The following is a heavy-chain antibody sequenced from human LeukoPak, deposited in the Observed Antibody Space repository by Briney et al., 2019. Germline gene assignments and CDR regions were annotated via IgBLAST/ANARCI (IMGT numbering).Heavy chain of an antibody. CDR3: ARISKLGPELDGYI. V-gene: IGHV4-31*03. D-gene: IGHD5-24*01. CDR2: IYYSGST. Sequence: PSQTLSLTCTVSGGSISSGGYYWSWIRQHPGKGLEWIGYIYYSGSTYYNPSLKSRVTISVDTSKNQFSLKLSSVTAADTAVYYCARISKLGPELDGYIWGQGTLVTVSS. CDR1: GGSISSGGYY. J-gene: IGHJ4*02.